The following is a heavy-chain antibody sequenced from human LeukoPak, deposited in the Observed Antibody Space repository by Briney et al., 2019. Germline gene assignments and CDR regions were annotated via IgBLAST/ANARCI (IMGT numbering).Heavy chain of an antibody. V-gene: IGHV4-30-2*01. J-gene: IGHJ5*02. CDR3: TRAKGTMVRGARGSFDP. CDR2: IYHSGST. Sequence: SENLSLTCAVSGGSISSGGYSWSWIRQPPGKGLEWIGYIYHSGSTYYNPSLKSRVTISVDRSKNQFSLKLSSVTAADTAVYYCTRAKGTMVRGARGSFDPWGQGTLVTVSS. CDR1: GGSISSGGYS. D-gene: IGHD3-10*01.